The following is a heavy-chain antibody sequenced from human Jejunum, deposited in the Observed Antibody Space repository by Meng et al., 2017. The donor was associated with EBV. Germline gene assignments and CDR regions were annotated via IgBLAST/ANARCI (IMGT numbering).Heavy chain of an antibody. Sequence: QLVESGGGLVKPGGSLRLSCEVSGFTFSDYSMSWMRQAPGKGLEWVSYISSGGTTIYYADSVKGRFTISRDNGKNSLYLEMNSLRADDTAMYYCASPPGGGTGGYWGQGTLVTVSS. CDR3: ASPPGGGTGGY. CDR2: ISSGGTTI. J-gene: IGHJ4*02. V-gene: IGHV3-11*01. D-gene: IGHD2-8*02. CDR1: GFTFSDYS.